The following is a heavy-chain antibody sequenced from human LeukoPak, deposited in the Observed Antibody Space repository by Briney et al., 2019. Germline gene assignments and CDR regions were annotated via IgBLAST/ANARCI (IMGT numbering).Heavy chain of an antibody. V-gene: IGHV1-8*03. J-gene: IGHJ4*02. CDR2: MNPNSGNT. D-gene: IGHD3-16*02. CDR1: GYTFTSYD. Sequence: ASVKVSCKASGYTFTSYDINWVRQATGQGLEWMGWMNPNSGNTGYAQKFQGRVTITRNTSISTAYMELSSLRSEDTAVYYCATGYRRRRKTYYFDYWGQGTLVTVSS. CDR3: ATGYRRRRKTYYFDY.